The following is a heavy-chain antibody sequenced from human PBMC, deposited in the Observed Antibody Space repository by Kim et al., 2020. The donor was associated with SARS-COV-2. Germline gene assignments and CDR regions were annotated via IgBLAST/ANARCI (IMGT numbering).Heavy chain of an antibody. D-gene: IGHD2-2*01. Sequence: SETLSLTCTVSGYSISSGYYWGWIRQPPGKGLEWIGSIYHSGSTYYNPSLKSRVTISVDTSKNQFSLKLSSVTAADTAVYYCARGRHYCSSTSCYDLPPDPWGQGTLVTVSS. CDR3: ARGRHYCSSTSCYDLPPDP. CDR2: IYHSGST. CDR1: GYSISSGYY. J-gene: IGHJ5*02. V-gene: IGHV4-38-2*02.